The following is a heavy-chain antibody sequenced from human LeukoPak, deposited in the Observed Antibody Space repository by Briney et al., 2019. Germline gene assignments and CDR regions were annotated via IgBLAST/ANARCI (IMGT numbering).Heavy chain of an antibody. V-gene: IGHV1-18*01. D-gene: IGHD2-15*01. CDR2: ISAYNGNT. CDR1: GYTFTSYG. Sequence: GASVKVSCKASGYTFTSYGISLVRQAPGQGLEWMGWISAYNGNTNYAQKLQGRGTMTTDTSTSTAYMELRSLRSDDTAVYYCARGGRGPDYYYYMDVWGKGTTVTISS. J-gene: IGHJ6*03. CDR3: ARGGRGPDYYYYMDV.